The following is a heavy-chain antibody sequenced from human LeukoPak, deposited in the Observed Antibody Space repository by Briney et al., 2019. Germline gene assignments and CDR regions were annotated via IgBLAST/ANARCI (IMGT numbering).Heavy chain of an antibody. D-gene: IGHD2-15*01. V-gene: IGHV4-34*01. CDR3: ARGRYCSGGSCYPTIDAFDI. J-gene: IGHJ3*02. CDR1: GGSFSGYY. CDR2: INHSGST. Sequence: ASETLSLTCAVYGGSFSGYYWSWIRQPPGKGLEWIGEINHSGSTNYNPSLKSRVTISVDTSKNQFSLKLSSVTAADTAVYYCARGRYCSGGSCYPTIDAFDIWGQGTMVTVSS.